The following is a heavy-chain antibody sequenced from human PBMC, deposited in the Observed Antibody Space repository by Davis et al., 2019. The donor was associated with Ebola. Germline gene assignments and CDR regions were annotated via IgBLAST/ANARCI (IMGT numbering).Heavy chain of an antibody. D-gene: IGHD4-17*01. CDR3: AKDPPPTETYYYYYMDV. Sequence: GGSLRLSCAASGFIFSSYGMSWVRQAPGKGLEWVSSISVGGGSTYYADSVKGRFTISRDNSRNTLYLQMNSLRAEDTAIYYCAKDPPPTETYYYYYMDVWGKGTTVTVSS. CDR1: GFIFSSYG. J-gene: IGHJ6*03. V-gene: IGHV3-23*01. CDR2: ISVGGGST.